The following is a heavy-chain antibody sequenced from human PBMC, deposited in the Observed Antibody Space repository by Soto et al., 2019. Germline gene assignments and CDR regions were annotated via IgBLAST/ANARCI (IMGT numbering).Heavy chain of an antibody. J-gene: IGHJ4*02. CDR1: GYSFTSYW. CDR3: ARIRYYYDSSGYPCSFDY. CDR2: IYPGGSDI. D-gene: IGHD3-22*01. V-gene: IGHV5-51*01. Sequence: GESLKISCKGFGYSFTSYWIGWVRQMPGKGLEWMGIIYPGGSDIRYSPSFQGQVTISADKSITTAYLQWSSLKASDTAMYYCARIRYYYDSSGYPCSFDYWGQGTLVTVSS.